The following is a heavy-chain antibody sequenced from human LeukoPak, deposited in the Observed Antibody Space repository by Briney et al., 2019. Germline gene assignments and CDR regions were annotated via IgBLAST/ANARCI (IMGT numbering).Heavy chain of an antibody. CDR2: IRYDGSNK. D-gene: IGHD5-24*01. CDR3: ARGRLEMATITFFDY. V-gene: IGHV3-30*02. CDR1: GFTFSSYG. Sequence: GGSLRLSCAASGFTFSSYGMHWVRQAPGKGLEWVAFIRYDGSNKYYADSVKGRFTISRDNSKNTLYLQMNSLRAEDTAVYYCARGRLEMATITFFDYWGQGTLVTVSS. J-gene: IGHJ4*02.